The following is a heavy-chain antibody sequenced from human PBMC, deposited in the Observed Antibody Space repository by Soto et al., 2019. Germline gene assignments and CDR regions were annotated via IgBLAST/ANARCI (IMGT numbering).Heavy chain of an antibody. CDR3: AKDRGGFARGWEYYDF. Sequence: GSLSLSCAASGFAFRSYTMSWVRQTPGKGLEWVSSISASGGSTYYGDSLKGRFTISRDNSKNTLNLHIKSLGVEDSAVYYCAKDRGGFARGWEYYDFWGQGTQVTVSS. CDR1: GFAFRSYT. D-gene: IGHD6-19*01. V-gene: IGHV3-23*01. J-gene: IGHJ4*02. CDR2: ISASGGST.